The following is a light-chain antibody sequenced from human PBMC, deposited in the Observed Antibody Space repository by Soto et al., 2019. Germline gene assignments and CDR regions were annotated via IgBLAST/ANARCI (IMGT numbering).Light chain of an antibody. J-gene: IGKJ5*01. V-gene: IGKV3-15*01. Sequence: EIVLTQSPATLSVSPGERATLSFSASQSVGSNLAWFQQKPGQAPRLLIYGASTRATGVPARFSGSGSGTDFTLTISSLQSEDFAVYYCQQYTNWPPITFGQGTRLEIK. CDR1: QSVGSN. CDR3: QQYTNWPPIT. CDR2: GAS.